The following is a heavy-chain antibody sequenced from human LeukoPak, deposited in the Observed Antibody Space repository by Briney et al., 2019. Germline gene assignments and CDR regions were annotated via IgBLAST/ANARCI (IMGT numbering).Heavy chain of an antibody. CDR2: IKYDGSDK. CDR3: ARRNLFDY. V-gene: IGHV3-7*01. Sequence: GGPLRLSCVASGFTFRDYWMTWVRQAPGKGLECVANIKYDGSDKYYVDSVKGRFTISRDNAKNSVYLQMNSLRVEDTAVYYCARRNLFDYWGQGTVVTVSS. J-gene: IGHJ4*02. D-gene: IGHD1-14*01. CDR1: GFTFRDYW.